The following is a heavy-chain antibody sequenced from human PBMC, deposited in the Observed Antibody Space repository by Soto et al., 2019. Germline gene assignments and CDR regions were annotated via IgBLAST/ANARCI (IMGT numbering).Heavy chain of an antibody. CDR3: ATYPYYYDSSGSRFDY. Sequence: ASVKVSCKVSGYTLTELSMHWVRQAPGKGLEWMGGFDPEDGETIYAQKFQGIVTMTEDTSTDTAYMELSSLRSEDTAVYYCATYPYYYDSSGSRFDYWGQGTLVTVSS. J-gene: IGHJ4*02. V-gene: IGHV1-24*01. D-gene: IGHD3-22*01. CDR2: FDPEDGET. CDR1: GYTLTELS.